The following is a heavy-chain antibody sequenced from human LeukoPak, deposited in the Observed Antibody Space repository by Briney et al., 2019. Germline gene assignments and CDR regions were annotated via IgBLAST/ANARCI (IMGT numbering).Heavy chain of an antibody. CDR2: IKQDASDK. Sequence: GGSLRLSCAASGFTFSSHWMSWVRQAPGKGLEWVAYIKQDASDKYYVDSMKGRFTISRHNSKNTLYLQMNSLRAEDTAVYYCATSELWFGELLYGAGAFDIWGQGTMVTVSS. V-gene: IGHV3-7*03. D-gene: IGHD3-10*01. J-gene: IGHJ3*02. CDR1: GFTFSSHW. CDR3: ATSELWFGELLYGAGAFDI.